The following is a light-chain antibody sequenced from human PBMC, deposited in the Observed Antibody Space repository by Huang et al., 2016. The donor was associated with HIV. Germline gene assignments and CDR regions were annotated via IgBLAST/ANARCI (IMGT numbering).Light chain of an antibody. J-gene: IGKJ1*01. CDR2: GAS. CDR3: QQYYHWPQT. Sequence: EIVLTQSPATLSVSPGERATLSCRASQSINSNLAWYQQKYGQAPRLLISGASTRASCIPARFSGSGSRTEFTLTISSLQSEDFAVYYCQQYYHWPQTFGQGTKVEIK. CDR1: QSINSN. V-gene: IGKV3-15*01.